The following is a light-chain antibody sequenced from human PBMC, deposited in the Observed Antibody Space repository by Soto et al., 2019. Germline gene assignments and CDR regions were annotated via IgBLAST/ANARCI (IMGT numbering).Light chain of an antibody. V-gene: IGKV1-5*01. CDR2: DAS. Sequence: IPMPQSPSTLSASVGDRVTITCRASQSIRSWVAWSTQKPGTAPKLRIADASSLKSGVPSRVSGRGAATEFTLTISSLQPDDCATYDCQQYNSYSRTFGQGTKVEIK. J-gene: IGKJ1*01. CDR1: QSIRSW. CDR3: QQYNSYSRT.